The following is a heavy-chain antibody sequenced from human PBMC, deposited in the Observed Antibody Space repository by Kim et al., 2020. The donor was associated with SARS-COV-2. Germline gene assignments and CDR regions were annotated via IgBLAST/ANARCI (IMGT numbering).Heavy chain of an antibody. CDR1: GFTFSSYS. V-gene: IGHV3-48*02. CDR2: ISSSSSTI. Sequence: GGSLRLSCAASGFTFSSYSMNWVRQAPGKGLEWVSYISSSSSTIYYADSVKGRFTISRDNAKNSLYLQMNSLRDEDTAVYYCARGSIVVVTARGLCDYWGQGTLVTVSS. D-gene: IGHD2-21*02. J-gene: IGHJ4*02. CDR3: ARGSIVVVTARGLCDY.